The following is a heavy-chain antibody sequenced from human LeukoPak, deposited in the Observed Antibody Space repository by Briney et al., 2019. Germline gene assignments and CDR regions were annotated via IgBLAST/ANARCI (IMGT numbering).Heavy chain of an antibody. CDR1: GGSISSYY. V-gene: IGHV4-59*01. J-gene: IGHJ6*02. Sequence: SETLSLTCTVSGGSISSYYWSWIRQPPGKGLEWIGYIYYSGSTNYNPSLKSRVTISVDTSKNQFSLKLSSVTAADTAVYYCAREPPLQGYCSIPRCRLSYGMDVWGQGPTVTVSS. D-gene: IGHD2-2*01. CDR3: AREPPLQGYCSIPRCRLSYGMDV. CDR2: IYYSGST.